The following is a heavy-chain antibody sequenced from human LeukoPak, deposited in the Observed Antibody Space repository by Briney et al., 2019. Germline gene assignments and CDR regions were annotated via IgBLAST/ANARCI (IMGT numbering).Heavy chain of an antibody. CDR2: ISSSCSYI. CDR1: GFTFSSYS. J-gene: IGHJ3*02. CDR3: ASCPDFDFHNAFDI. Sequence: GGSLRLSCAASGFTFSSYSMNWVRQAPGKGLEWVSSISSSCSYIYYADSVKGRFTISRDNAKNSLYLQMNSLRAEDTAVYYCASCPDFDFHNAFDIWGQGTMVTVSS. V-gene: IGHV3-21*01. D-gene: IGHD3-9*01.